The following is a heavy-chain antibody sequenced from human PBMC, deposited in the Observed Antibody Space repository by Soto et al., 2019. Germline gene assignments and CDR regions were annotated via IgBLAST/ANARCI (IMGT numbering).Heavy chain of an antibody. Sequence: ASVKVSCKGSGYTFISYGVSWVRQAPGQGLEWMGWISAYNGNTNYAQKFQDRVTMTTDTSTSTAYMELRSLTSDDTATYYCARDENIVGGTPPGDYWGHGTLVTVSS. CDR1: GYTFISYG. CDR3: ARDENIVGGTPPGDY. D-gene: IGHD1-26*01. V-gene: IGHV1-18*04. J-gene: IGHJ4*01. CDR2: ISAYNGNT.